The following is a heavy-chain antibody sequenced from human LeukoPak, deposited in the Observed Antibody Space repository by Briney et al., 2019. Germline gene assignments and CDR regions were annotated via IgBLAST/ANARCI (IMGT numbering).Heavy chain of an antibody. Sequence: ASVKVSCKASRYTFTSYYMHSVRHTPGQGLEWMGIINPSGGSTSYAQKFQGRVTMTRDTSTSTVYMELSSLRSEDTAVYYCARPQGGSYFDYWGQGTLVTVSS. CDR3: ARPQGGSYFDY. CDR2: INPSGGST. V-gene: IGHV1-46*01. D-gene: IGHD1-26*01. CDR1: RYTFTSYY. J-gene: IGHJ4*02.